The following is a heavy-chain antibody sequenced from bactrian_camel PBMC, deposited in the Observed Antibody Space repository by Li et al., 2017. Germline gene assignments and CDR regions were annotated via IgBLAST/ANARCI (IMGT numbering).Heavy chain of an antibody. D-gene: IGHD2*01. CDR1: GFTENGFC. Sequence: HVQLVESGGGSVQPGGSLRLSCEISGFTENGFCMGWFRAQEGEKRAGVATMSCDGRISYADSVKGRFIISKDNAANTLYLQINNVTPEDTAVYYCAIREQVGYCYIPAVDCHGMDYYGKGTQVTVS. CDR2: MSCDGRI. V-gene: IGHV3S53*01. J-gene: IGHJ7*01.